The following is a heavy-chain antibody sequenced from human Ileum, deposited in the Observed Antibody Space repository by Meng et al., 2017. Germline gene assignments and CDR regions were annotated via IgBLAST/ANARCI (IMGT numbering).Heavy chain of an antibody. CDR3: AKDIRDGDPGPFDY. CDR1: GFTLRFYA. D-gene: IGHD4-17*01. CDR2: ISGSGDDT. Sequence: GESLKISCAASGFTLRFYAMSWVRQAPGKGLEWVSGISGSGDDTYNADSVKGRFTISRDNSKNTLYLQMNSLRAEDTAVYYCAKDIRDGDPGPFDYWGQGTLVTVYS. J-gene: IGHJ4*02. V-gene: IGHV3-23*01.